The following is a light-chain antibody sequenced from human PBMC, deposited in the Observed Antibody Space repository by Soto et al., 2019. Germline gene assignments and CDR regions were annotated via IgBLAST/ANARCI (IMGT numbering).Light chain of an antibody. CDR2: GAS. V-gene: IGKV3-20*01. CDR1: QSVGSSY. Sequence: EIVLTQSPGTLSLSPGEGATLSCRASQSVGSSYLAWYQQRPGQAPRLLITGASNRATGVADRFSGSGSGTDFTLTISRLEPEDFAVYYCQHYDWSLTWTFGPGTKVDIK. CDR3: QHYDWSLTWT. J-gene: IGKJ1*01.